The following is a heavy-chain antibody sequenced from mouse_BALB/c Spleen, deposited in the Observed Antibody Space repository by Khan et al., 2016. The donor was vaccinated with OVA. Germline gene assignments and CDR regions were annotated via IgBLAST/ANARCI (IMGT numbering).Heavy chain of an antibody. V-gene: IGHV3-2*02. CDR1: GYSITSDYA. Sequence: EVKLLESGPGLVKPSQSLSLTCTVTGYSITSDYAWNWIRQFPGNKLEWMGYITYSGSPSYTPSLKSRFSITRDTSKNQFFLQLNSLTTEDTATYYCARGRDYWGQGTLVTVSA. D-gene: IGHD3-3*01. CDR2: ITYSGSP. J-gene: IGHJ3*01. CDR3: ARGRDY.